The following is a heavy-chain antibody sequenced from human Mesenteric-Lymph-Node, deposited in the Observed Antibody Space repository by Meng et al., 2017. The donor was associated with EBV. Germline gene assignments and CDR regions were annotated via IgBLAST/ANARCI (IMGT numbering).Heavy chain of an antibody. CDR3: ARGRYELIWGLFDP. J-gene: IGHJ5*02. CDR1: GYTFTGYY. V-gene: IGHV1-2*04. D-gene: IGHD1-1*01. CDR2: INPNTGGT. Sequence: VQLVTSGATGQKPGASVKAYCKPSGYTFTGYYIPWVRQAPGQGLEWMGWINPNTGGTKYAQKFQGWVTLTRDTSISTAYMELSRLRSDDTAVYYCARGRYELIWGLFDPWGQGTLVTVSS.